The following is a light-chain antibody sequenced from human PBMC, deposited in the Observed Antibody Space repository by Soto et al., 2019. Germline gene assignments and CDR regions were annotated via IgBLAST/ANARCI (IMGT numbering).Light chain of an antibody. Sequence: DIQMTQSPSSLAASVGDRVTITCRASQGIIDYLAWYQQKPGKAPKLLIYAASTLQSGVPSRFSGSGAGTDFTLTITSLQAEDVATYYCQKYNSAPRTFGQGTKVEIK. V-gene: IGKV1-27*01. J-gene: IGKJ1*01. CDR3: QKYNSAPRT. CDR2: AAS. CDR1: QGIIDY.